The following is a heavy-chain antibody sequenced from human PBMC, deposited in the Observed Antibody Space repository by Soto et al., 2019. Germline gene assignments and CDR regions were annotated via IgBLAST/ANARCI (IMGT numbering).Heavy chain of an antibody. D-gene: IGHD6-19*01. CDR1: GYTFTSYA. V-gene: IGHV1-3*01. CDR2: INAGNGNT. Sequence: QVQLVQSRAEVKKPGASVKVSCKASGYTFTSYAMHWVRQAPGQRLEWMGWINAGNGNTKYSQKFQGRVTITRDTSASTAYMELSSLSSEDTAVYYCARVYSSGSVPFDYWGQGTLVTVSS. CDR3: ARVYSSGSVPFDY. J-gene: IGHJ4*02.